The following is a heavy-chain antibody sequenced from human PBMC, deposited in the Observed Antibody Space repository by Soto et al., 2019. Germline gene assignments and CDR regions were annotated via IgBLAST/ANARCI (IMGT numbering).Heavy chain of an antibody. V-gene: IGHV3-21*01. J-gene: IGHJ3*01. CDR2: INPSSTHI. Sequence: ESGGGLVVPGGSLSLSCVASGFTFSSYHMSWVRQAPGKGLEWVSSINPSSTHIYYADSVRGRFAISRDHSKNSLYLQMNSLRTEDAAVYYCARGYCGGGGCYLRRDAIDVWGQGTLVTVSS. D-gene: IGHD2-15*01. CDR3: ARGYCGGGGCYLRRDAIDV. CDR1: GFTFSSYH.